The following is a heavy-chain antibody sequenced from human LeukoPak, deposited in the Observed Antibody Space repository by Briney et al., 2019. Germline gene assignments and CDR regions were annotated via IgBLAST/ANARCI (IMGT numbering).Heavy chain of an antibody. Sequence: SETLSLTCTVSGGSISNYYWNWIRQPAGKGLEWIGRIFISGSSDYNPSLKSRVAMSVDTSKNQFFLKLSSVTAADTAVYFCARDELGDYYYSFMDVWGKGTTVTVSS. CDR2: IFISGSS. V-gene: IGHV4-4*07. CDR1: GGSISNYY. CDR3: ARDELGDYYYSFMDV. D-gene: IGHD7-27*01. J-gene: IGHJ6*03.